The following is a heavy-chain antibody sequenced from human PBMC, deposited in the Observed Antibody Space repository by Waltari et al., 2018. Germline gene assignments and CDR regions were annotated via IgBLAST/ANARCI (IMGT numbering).Heavy chain of an antibody. Sequence: DVQLVESGGNLVKPGGSXRXSCAASAFTFSDYSMHWVRQAPGRGLEWVSSISGSSNYIYYAESVRGRFTVSRDNAKNSLLLQMSSLSAGDTAVYYCAXGLGTVVPENGFDIWXLGXMVTVSS. CDR3: AXGLGTVVPENGFDI. CDR1: AFTFSDYS. CDR2: ISGSSNYI. J-gene: IGHJ3*02. V-gene: IGHV3-21*01. D-gene: IGHD2-2*01.